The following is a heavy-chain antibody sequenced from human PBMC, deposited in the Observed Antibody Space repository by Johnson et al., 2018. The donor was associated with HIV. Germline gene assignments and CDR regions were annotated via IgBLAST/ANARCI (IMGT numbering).Heavy chain of an antibody. J-gene: IGHJ3*02. CDR2: INWNGGST. CDR1: GFTVSSNY. Sequence: VQLVESGGGVVQPGGSLRLSCAASGFTVSSNYMSWVRQAPGKGLEWVSGINWNGGSTYYADSVKGRFTISRDNSKTTLDLQMNSLRPEDTAVYYCAKEQGGFHIWGQGTPVSVSS. CDR3: AKEQGGFHI. D-gene: IGHD1/OR15-1a*01. V-gene: IGHV3-66*02.